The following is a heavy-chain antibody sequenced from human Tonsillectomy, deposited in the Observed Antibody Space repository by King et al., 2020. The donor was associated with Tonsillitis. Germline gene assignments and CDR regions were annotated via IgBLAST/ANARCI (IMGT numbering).Heavy chain of an antibody. V-gene: IGHV4-30-2*01. J-gene: IGHJ2*01. Sequence: QLQESGSGLVKPSQTLSLTCAVSGGSISSGGYSWSWIRQPPGKGLEWIGYIYHTGSTNYNPSLRSRVTISVDRSKNQFSLKLSSVTAADTAVYYCARGDSSCYLRNWYFDLWGRGTLVTVSS. CDR3: ARGDSSCYLRNWYFDL. D-gene: IGHD3-22*01. CDR2: IYHTGST. CDR1: GGSISSGGYS.